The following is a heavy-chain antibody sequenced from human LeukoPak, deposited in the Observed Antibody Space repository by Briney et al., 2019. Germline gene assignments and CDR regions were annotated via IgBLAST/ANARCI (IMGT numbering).Heavy chain of an antibody. CDR1: GFTVSENY. D-gene: IGHD6-19*01. CDR2: IYSGGLT. Sequence: PGGSLRLSCADSGFTVSENYMSWVRQAPGKGLEWVSTIYSGGLTYYADPVKGKFTISRDNSKNTLYLQMSSLRAEDTAVYYCVRDRWPGLGDFWGQGTTVTVSS. V-gene: IGHV3-66*01. CDR3: VRDRWPGLGDF. J-gene: IGHJ6*02.